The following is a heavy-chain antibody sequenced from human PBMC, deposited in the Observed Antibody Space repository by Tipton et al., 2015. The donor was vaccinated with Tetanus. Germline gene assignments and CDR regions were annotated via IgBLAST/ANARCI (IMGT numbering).Heavy chain of an antibody. CDR1: GFTFSSYA. J-gene: IGHJ4*02. D-gene: IGHD3-10*01. Sequence: SLRLSCAASGFTFSSYAMSWVRQAPGKGLEWVSAISGSGGSTYYADSVKGRFTISRDNSKNPLYLQMNSLRAEDTAVYYCAKTYYYGSGSWPTTFPDYWGQGTLVTVSS. V-gene: IGHV3-23*01. CDR2: ISGSGGST. CDR3: AKTYYYGSGSWPTTFPDY.